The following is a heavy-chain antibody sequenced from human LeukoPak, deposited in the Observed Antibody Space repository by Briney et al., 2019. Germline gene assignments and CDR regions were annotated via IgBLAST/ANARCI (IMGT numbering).Heavy chain of an antibody. D-gene: IGHD6-13*01. CDR3: AKDERSSWPPNWFDP. CDR2: ISGSGGST. CDR1: GFTFSSYA. J-gene: IGHJ5*02. Sequence: GESLRLSCAASGFTFSSYAMSWVRQAPGKGLEWVSAISGSGGSTYYADSVKGRFTISRDNSKNTLYLQMNSLRAEDTAVYYCAKDERSSWPPNWFDPWGQGTLVTVSS. V-gene: IGHV3-23*01.